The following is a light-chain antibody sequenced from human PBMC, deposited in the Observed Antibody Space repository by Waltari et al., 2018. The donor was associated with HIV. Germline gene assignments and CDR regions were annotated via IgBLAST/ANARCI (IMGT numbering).Light chain of an antibody. J-gene: IGLJ3*02. CDR2: DDA. V-gene: IGLV3-21*02. CDR1: NIGSKP. CDR3: QVWDGNSDHQV. Sequence: SYVLPQPPSVSVAPGQTAMITCGGNNIGSKPVQWYQQKPGQAPILVIYDDADRPSGIPARFSGSNSGNTATLTISRVEAGDEADYFCQVWDGNSDHQVFGGGTKLTVL.